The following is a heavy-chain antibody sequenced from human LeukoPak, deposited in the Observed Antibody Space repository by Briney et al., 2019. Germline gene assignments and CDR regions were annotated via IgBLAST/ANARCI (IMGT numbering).Heavy chain of an antibody. D-gene: IGHD4-23*01. Sequence: GRSLRLSCAASGFTFDDYTMHWVRQAPGKGLEWVSLISWNGDTTYYTDSVKGRFTISRDNSKNSLYLQTNSLRIEDTALYYCAKKGYGGNSGGAYFDYWGQGTLVTVSS. V-gene: IGHV3-43*01. CDR3: AKKGYGGNSGGAYFDY. CDR1: GFTFDDYT. J-gene: IGHJ4*02. CDR2: ISWNGDTT.